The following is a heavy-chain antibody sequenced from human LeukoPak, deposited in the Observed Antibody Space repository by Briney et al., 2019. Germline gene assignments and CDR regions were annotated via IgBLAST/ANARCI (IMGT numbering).Heavy chain of an antibody. J-gene: IGHJ3*02. CDR1: GFTVSSNY. CDR3: ARVITGPSGAFDI. Sequence: PGGSLRLSCAASGFTVSSNYMSWVRQAPGKGLEWVSVIYSGGSTYYADSVKGRFTISRDNSKNTLYLQMNSLRAEDTAVYYCARVITGPSGAFDIWGQGTMVTVSS. D-gene: IGHD3-16*01. CDR2: IYSGGST. V-gene: IGHV3-53*01.